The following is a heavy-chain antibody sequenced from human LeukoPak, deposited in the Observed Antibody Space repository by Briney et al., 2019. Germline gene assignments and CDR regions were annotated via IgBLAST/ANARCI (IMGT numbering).Heavy chain of an antibody. D-gene: IGHD3-22*01. CDR2: IYHSGST. CDR3: AREYYYDSNDWFDP. Sequence: PSETLSLTCTVSGYSISSGYYWGWIRQPPGKGLEWIGSIYHSGSTYYNPSLKSRVTISVDTSKNQFSLKLSSVTAADTAVYYCAREYYYDSNDWFDPWGQGTLVTVSS. J-gene: IGHJ5*02. CDR1: GYSISSGYY. V-gene: IGHV4-38-2*02.